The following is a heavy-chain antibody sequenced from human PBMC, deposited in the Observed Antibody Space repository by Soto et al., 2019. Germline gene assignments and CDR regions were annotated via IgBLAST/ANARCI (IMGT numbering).Heavy chain of an antibody. V-gene: IGHV3-21*01. Sequence: EVQLVESGGGLVKPGGSLRLSCAASGFTFSSYSMNWVRQAAGKGLEWVSSISSRSSYIYYADSVKGRFTISRDNAKNSLYLQMNSLRAEDTAVYYCARDRIAALRPDYYYYYGMDVWGQGTTVTVSS. CDR3: ARDRIAALRPDYYYYYGMDV. D-gene: IGHD6-6*01. CDR2: ISSRSSYI. J-gene: IGHJ6*02. CDR1: GFTFSSYS.